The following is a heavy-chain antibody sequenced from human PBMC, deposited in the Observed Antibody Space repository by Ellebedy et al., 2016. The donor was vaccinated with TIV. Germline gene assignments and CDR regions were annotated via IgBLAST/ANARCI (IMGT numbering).Heavy chain of an antibody. D-gene: IGHD1-14*01. CDR1: GGSISSSSYH. CDR2: IFYSANT. Sequence: MPSETLSLTCSVSGGSISSSSYHWGWIRQPPGKGLESIGSIFYSANTYYNPSLKSRVTVSVDTSKNQFSLKLTSVTAADTAVYYCARGTYYYFDYWGQGTLVTVSS. CDR3: ARGTYYYFDY. J-gene: IGHJ4*02. V-gene: IGHV4-39*01.